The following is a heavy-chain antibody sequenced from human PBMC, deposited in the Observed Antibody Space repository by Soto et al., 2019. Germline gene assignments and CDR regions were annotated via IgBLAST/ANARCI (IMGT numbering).Heavy chain of an antibody. CDR1: GFTFKNYG. CDR2: ITDTGGDA. V-gene: IGHV3-23*01. J-gene: IGHJ4*02. Sequence: GGSLRLSCAASGFTFKNYGMHWVRQAPGEGLEWVSTITDTGGDAKYADSVRGRFTISRDNSKKTLYLQMSSLRADDSAVYSCAGGSKDSYPGSRIFDFWGRGTLVTVSS. D-gene: IGHD3-10*01. CDR3: AGGSKDSYPGSRIFDF.